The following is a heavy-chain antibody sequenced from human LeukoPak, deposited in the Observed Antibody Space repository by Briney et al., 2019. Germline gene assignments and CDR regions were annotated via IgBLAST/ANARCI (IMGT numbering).Heavy chain of an antibody. D-gene: IGHD6-6*01. Sequence: GGSLRLSCVVSGVTFSQSWMHWVRQGPGKGVVWVSRINTDGRNTIFADSVKGRFTISRDNAKNTLYLQMNSLRAEDTAVYYCARDPSIAGPTTVDYWGKGTLVSVSS. CDR1: GVTFSQSW. J-gene: IGHJ4*02. V-gene: IGHV3-74*01. CDR3: ARDPSIAGPTTVDY. CDR2: INTDGRNT.